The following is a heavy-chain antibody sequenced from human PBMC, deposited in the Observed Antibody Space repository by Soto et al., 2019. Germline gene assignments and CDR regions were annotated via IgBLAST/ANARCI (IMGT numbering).Heavy chain of an antibody. J-gene: IGHJ6*02. CDR3: ARELSPDCSSTSCYMGRYYGMDV. CDR1: GYTLTSYA. Sequence: AAVKVSCKASGYTLTSYAMHWVRQAPGQRLEWMGWINAGNGNTKYSQKFQGRVTITRDTSASTAYMELSSLRSEDTSVYYCARELSPDCSSTSCYMGRYYGMDVWGQGTTVTVSS. CDR2: INAGNGNT. V-gene: IGHV1-3*01. D-gene: IGHD2-2*02.